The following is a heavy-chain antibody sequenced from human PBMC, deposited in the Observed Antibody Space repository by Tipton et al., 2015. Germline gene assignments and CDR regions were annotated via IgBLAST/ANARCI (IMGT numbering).Heavy chain of an antibody. J-gene: IGHJ4*02. CDR3: ARRSLVGNWGLDS. CDR1: GSSISSITW. V-gene: IGHV4-4*02. Sequence: TLSLTCAVSGSSISSITWWTWVRQPPGKRLEWIGQIYHSADTNYNPSLQSRVTMSVDTSKGQFSPRLTSVTAADTAVYYCARRSLVGNWGLDSWGQGALVTVSS. CDR2: IYHSADT. D-gene: IGHD3-16*01.